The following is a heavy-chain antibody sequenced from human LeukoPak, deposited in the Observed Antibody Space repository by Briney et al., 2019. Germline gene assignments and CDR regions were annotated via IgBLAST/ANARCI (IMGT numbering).Heavy chain of an antibody. CDR1: GYTFTSYD. Sequence: ASVKVSCKASGYTFTSYDINWVRQATGQGLEWMGWMNPNSGNTGYAQKFQGRVTMTRDTSTSTVHMELSSLRAKDTAVYYCARELISGDWTWDVWGQGTMVTVSS. CDR2: MNPNSGNT. V-gene: IGHV1-8*01. CDR3: ARELISGDWTWDV. J-gene: IGHJ3*01. D-gene: IGHD2-21*02.